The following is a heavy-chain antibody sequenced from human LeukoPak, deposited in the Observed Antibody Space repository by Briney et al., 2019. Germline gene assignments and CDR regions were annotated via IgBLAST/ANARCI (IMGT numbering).Heavy chain of an antibody. CDR1: GGSFSGYY. V-gene: IGHV4-34*01. Sequence: SETLSLTCAVYGGSFSGYYWSWIRQPPGKGLDWIGEINHSGSTKYNPPLKSRVTISVDTSKNQFSLKLSSVTAADTAVYYCARGLAVAGTILDYWGQGTLVTVSS. CDR2: INHSGST. CDR3: ARGLAVAGTILDY. J-gene: IGHJ4*02. D-gene: IGHD6-19*01.